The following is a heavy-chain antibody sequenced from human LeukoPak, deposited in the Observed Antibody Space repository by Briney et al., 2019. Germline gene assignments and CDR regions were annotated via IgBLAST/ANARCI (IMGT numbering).Heavy chain of an antibody. V-gene: IGHV3-30-3*01. CDR2: MSYDGNNK. D-gene: IGHD3-3*01. CDR3: ARDRAIGVVNDAYDI. CDR1: GFSFSSHA. J-gene: IGHJ3*02. Sequence: GRSLRLSCAASGFSFSSHAMHWVRQAPGKGLEWVAVMSYDGNNKYYADSVKGRFTISRDISKSTVYLQMNSLRAEDTAVYYCARDRAIGVVNDAYDIWGQGTMVTVSP.